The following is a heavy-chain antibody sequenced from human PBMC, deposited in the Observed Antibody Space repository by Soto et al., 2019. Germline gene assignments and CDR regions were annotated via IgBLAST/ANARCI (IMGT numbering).Heavy chain of an antibody. CDR2: IRSKAYGGTT. V-gene: IGHV3-49*03. D-gene: IGHD6-13*01. Sequence: GGSLRLSCTASGFTFGDYAMSWFRQAPGKGLEWVGFIRSKAYGGTTECAASVKGRFTISRDDSKSIAYLQMNSLKTEDTAVYYCTREGIAAAGPSGYYYGMDVWGQGTTVTVS. CDR1: GFTFGDYA. CDR3: TREGIAAAGPSGYYYGMDV. J-gene: IGHJ6*02.